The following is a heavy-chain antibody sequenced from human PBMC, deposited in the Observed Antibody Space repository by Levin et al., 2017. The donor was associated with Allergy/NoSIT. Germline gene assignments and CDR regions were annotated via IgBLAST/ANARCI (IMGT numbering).Heavy chain of an antibody. D-gene: IGHD4-17*01. V-gene: IGHV4-34*01. Sequence: SETLSLTCGVYGGSFSAYYWSWIRQPPGKGLEWIGEISNRGSTTYNPSLKSRVTISVDTSRNHFSLKLSSVTAADTAVYYCAVFSFRYGTFDIWGQGTVDTVSS. CDR1: GGSFSAYY. CDR2: ISNRGST. CDR3: AVFSFRYGTFDI. J-gene: IGHJ3*02.